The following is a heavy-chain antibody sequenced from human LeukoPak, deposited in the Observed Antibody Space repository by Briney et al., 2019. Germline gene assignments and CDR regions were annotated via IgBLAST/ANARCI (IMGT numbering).Heavy chain of an antibody. J-gene: IGHJ5*02. V-gene: IGHV3-48*01. CDR1: GFTFSSYS. Sequence: GGSLRLSCAASGFTFSSYSMNWVRQAPGKGLEWVSYISTSRTTIYYADSVKGRFTISRDNAKNSVELQMNSLRAEDTAVYYCARGAAMDGPYNWFDPWGQGTLVTVSS. D-gene: IGHD2-8*01. CDR2: ISTSRTTI. CDR3: ARGAAMDGPYNWFDP.